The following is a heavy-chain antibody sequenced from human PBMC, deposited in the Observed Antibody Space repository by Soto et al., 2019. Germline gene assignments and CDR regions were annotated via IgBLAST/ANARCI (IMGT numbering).Heavy chain of an antibody. Sequence: QVQLQESGPGLVKPSQTLSLTCSVSGASLTSGGYYWTWLRQHPRKGLEWIGYIYYSGTTYYNPSLKSRLTISADTSKNQFSLKVTSVTAADTAVYFCARGSADYGNSIDPWGQGTVVTVTS. CDR3: ARGSADYGNSIDP. CDR2: IYYSGTT. D-gene: IGHD4-17*01. V-gene: IGHV4-31*03. CDR1: GASLTSGGYY. J-gene: IGHJ5*02.